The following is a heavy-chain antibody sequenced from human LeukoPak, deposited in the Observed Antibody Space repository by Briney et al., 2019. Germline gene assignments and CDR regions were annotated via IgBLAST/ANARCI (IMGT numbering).Heavy chain of an antibody. J-gene: IGHJ4*02. CDR1: GGSISSSSYY. CDR2: IYYSGST. D-gene: IGHD3-10*01. Sequence: SETLPLTCTVSGGSISSSSYYWGWIRQPPGKGLEWIGSIYYSGSTYYNPSLKSRVSISVDTSKNQFSLKLSSVTAADTAVYYCARDARVQKWFGELLKTTTYYFDYWGQGTLVTVSS. V-gene: IGHV4-39*07. CDR3: ARDARVQKWFGELLKTTTYYFDY.